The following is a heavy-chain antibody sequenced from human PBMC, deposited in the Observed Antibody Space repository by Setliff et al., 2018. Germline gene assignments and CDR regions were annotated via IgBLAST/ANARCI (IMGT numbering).Heavy chain of an antibody. D-gene: IGHD2-21*02. V-gene: IGHV3-23*01. Sequence: GGSLRLSCAASGFAFSSYAMSWVRQAPGKGLEWVSAISGSGGSTYYADSVKGRFTISKDNSKNTLYLQMDSLRAEDTAVYYCARNWVTAQHYYYGMDVWGQGTTVTVSS. J-gene: IGHJ6*02. CDR2: ISGSGGST. CDR1: GFAFSSYA. CDR3: ARNWVTAQHYYYGMDV.